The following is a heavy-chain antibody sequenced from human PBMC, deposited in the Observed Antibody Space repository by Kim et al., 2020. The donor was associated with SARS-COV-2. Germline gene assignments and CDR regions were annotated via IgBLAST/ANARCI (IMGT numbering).Heavy chain of an antibody. CDR2: FSYSGTT. V-gene: IGHV4-39*01. CDR3: ARQAPRLLWFGALGDF. J-gene: IGHJ4*01. D-gene: IGHD3-10*01. CDR1: GASIKNSDSY. Sequence: SKTLSLTCSVSGASIKNSDSYWGWIRQSPGKGLEWIGSFSYSGTTYYNPSLKSRVTISVDTSNNHLSLTMRSATAADTALYYCARQAPRLLWFGALGDF.